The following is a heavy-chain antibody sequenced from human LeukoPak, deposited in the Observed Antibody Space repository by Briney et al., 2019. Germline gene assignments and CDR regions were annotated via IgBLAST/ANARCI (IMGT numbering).Heavy chain of an antibody. CDR1: GFTFTCYG. CDR3: ARGSATHQYSFDY. J-gene: IGHJ4*02. D-gene: IGHD2-15*01. V-gene: IGHV3-30*02. CDR2: TRYDKSDI. Sequence: GGSLRLSCAAAGFTFTCYGMHWVRQAPGQGLEWVALTRYDKSDIYYADSVKGRFTISRDNSKNILYLQMNSMRAEDTAVYFCARGSATHQYSFDYWGQGTLVTVSS.